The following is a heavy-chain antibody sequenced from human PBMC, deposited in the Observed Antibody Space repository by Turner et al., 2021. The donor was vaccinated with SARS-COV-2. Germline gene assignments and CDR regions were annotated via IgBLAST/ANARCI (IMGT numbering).Heavy chain of an antibody. CDR3: ARREWGGALGHIDY. Sequence: EVQLVQSGAEVKKPGESLKISCKGSGYSFTNYWIGWVRQMPGRGLEGMGIIYPGDSDTRYSPSFQGQVTISADRAITTAYLQWSSLKASDTAMYYCARREWGGALGHIDYWGQGTLVTVSS. V-gene: IGHV5-51*01. D-gene: IGHD1-26*01. J-gene: IGHJ4*02. CDR2: IYPGDSDT. CDR1: GYSFTNYW.